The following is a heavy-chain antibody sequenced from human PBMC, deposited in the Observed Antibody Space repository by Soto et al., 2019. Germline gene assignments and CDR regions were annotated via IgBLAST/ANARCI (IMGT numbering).Heavy chain of an antibody. D-gene: IGHD3-22*01. CDR2: IIPISGTR. V-gene: IGHV1-69*13. CDR3: ARGPDRSGFYLFDF. Sequence: SVKVSCKASGGSFSNHAISWVRQAPGQGPEWMGGIIPISGTRNYAQKFRDRVTITADESMTTAYMELSSLRSEDSAVYYCARGPDRSGFYLFDFWGQGTLVTVSS. J-gene: IGHJ4*02. CDR1: GGSFSNHA.